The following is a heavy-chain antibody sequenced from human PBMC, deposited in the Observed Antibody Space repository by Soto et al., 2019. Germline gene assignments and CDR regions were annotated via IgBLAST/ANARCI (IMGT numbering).Heavy chain of an antibody. V-gene: IGHV4-34*01. Sequence: SETLSLTCAVHGGSFSGYYWDWIRQPPGKGLEWIGEVNHGGSTYYNPSLKSRVTISVDTSKNQFSLKLSSVTAADTAVYYCARLGATGSGSYWNYYYYYGMDVWGQGTTVTVSS. CDR2: VNHGGST. D-gene: IGHD3-10*01. CDR1: GGSFSGYY. CDR3: ARLGATGSGSYWNYYYYYGMDV. J-gene: IGHJ6*02.